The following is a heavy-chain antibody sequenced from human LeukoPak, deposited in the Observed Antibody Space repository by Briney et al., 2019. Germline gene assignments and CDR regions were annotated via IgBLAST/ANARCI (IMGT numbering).Heavy chain of an antibody. CDR2: IYYTGST. CDR3: ARDAYSSSEVDWFDP. V-gene: IGHV4-59*01. J-gene: IGHJ5*02. D-gene: IGHD6-13*01. Sequence: PSETLSLTCIVSGGSISSYYWSWIRQPPGKGLEWIGYIYYTGSTNYNPSLKSRVTISVDTSKNQFSLKLSSVTAADMAVYYCARDAYSSSEVDWFDPWGQGTLATVSS. CDR1: GGSISSYY.